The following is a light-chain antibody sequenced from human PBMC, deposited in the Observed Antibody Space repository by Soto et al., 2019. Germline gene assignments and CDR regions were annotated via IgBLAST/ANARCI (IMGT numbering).Light chain of an antibody. CDR3: MQALQTPQ. V-gene: IGKV2-28*01. CDR1: QSLLHSSGYMY. J-gene: IGKJ2*01. CDR2: LGS. Sequence: DIVMTQSPLSLPVTPGEPASISCRSSQSLLHSSGYMYLDWYLQKPGQSPQLLIYLGSNRASGVPDRFSGSGSGPDLTLKISRVEAEDVGLYNCMQALQTPQFGQGTKLEIK.